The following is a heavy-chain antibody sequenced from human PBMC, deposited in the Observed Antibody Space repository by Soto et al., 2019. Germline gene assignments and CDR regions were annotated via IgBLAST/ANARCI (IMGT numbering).Heavy chain of an antibody. D-gene: IGHD6-13*01. Sequence: SVKVSCKASGGTFSSYAISWVRQAPGQGLEWMGGIIPIFGTANYAQKFQGRVTITADESTSTAYMELSSLRSEDTAVYYCAREDSSPYYYYGMDVWGQGTKVTVSS. J-gene: IGHJ6*02. V-gene: IGHV1-69*13. CDR3: AREDSSPYYYYGMDV. CDR1: GGTFSSYA. CDR2: IIPIFGTA.